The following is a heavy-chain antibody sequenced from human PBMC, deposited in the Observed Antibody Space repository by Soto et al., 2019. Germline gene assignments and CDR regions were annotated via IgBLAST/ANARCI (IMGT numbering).Heavy chain of an antibody. Sequence: GASVKVSCKASGYTFTSYGISWVRQAPGQGLEWMGWISAYNGNTNYAQKLQGRVTMTTDTSTSTAYMELRSLRSDDTAVYYCARVKGSGYHNWFDPWAQGTLVTGSS. V-gene: IGHV1-18*01. CDR1: GYTFTSYG. CDR3: ARVKGSGYHNWFDP. D-gene: IGHD3-22*01. CDR2: ISAYNGNT. J-gene: IGHJ5*02.